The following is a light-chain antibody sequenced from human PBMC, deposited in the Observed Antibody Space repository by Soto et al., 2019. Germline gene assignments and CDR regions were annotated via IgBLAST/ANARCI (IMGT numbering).Light chain of an antibody. J-gene: IGLJ1*01. V-gene: IGLV2-11*01. CDR1: SSDVVGYNY. CDR3: CSYAGSYTYV. Sequence: QSVLTQPRSVSGSPGQSVTISCTGTSSDVVGYNYVSWYQQHPGKAPKLMIYDVSKRPSGVPDRFSGSSSGNTASLTISGLQAEDEADYYCCSYAGSYTYVFGTGTKLTVL. CDR2: DVS.